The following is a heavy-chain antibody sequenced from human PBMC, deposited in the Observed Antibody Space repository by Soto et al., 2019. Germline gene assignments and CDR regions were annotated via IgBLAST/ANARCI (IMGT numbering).Heavy chain of an antibody. CDR2: IGTANDT. CDR1: GFTFNSYD. CDR3: ARALGASYYYGMDV. Sequence: EEQLVESGGGLVQPGGSLRLSCAASGFTFNSYDMHWVRQATGKGLEWVSTIGTANDTYYPGSVKRRFTITRENAKNSLYLQMNSLGAGDTAVYYCARALGASYYYGMDVWGQGTTVTVS. V-gene: IGHV3-13*04. J-gene: IGHJ6*02.